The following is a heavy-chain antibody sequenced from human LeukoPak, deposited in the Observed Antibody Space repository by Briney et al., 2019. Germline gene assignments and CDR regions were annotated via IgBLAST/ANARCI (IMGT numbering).Heavy chain of an antibody. Sequence: PGGSLRLSCAASGFTFSSYAMHWVRQAPGKGLEWVAVISYDGSNKYYADSVKGRFTISRDNSKNTLYLQMNSLRAEDTAVYYCARDLGPQVSGPPKYCSGGSCYYDYWGQGTLVTVSS. V-gene: IGHV3-30-3*01. CDR2: ISYDGSNK. CDR1: GFTFSSYA. CDR3: ARDLGPQVSGPPKYCSGGSCYYDY. D-gene: IGHD2-15*01. J-gene: IGHJ4*02.